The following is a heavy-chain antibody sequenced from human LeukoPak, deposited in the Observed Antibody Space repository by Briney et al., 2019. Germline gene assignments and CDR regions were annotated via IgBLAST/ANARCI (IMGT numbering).Heavy chain of an antibody. V-gene: IGHV1-46*01. CDR1: GYSFTKYY. CDR2: IRPGDGDT. CDR3: AREVGSTDH. Sequence: ASVKVSCKASGYSFTKYYIHWVRQVPGQGLEWMGIIRPGDGDTTNAQKFQGRVTMTRDTSTSTVYMQLSSLTSEDTAVYYCAREVGSTDHWGQGTLVTVSS. D-gene: IGHD1-26*01. J-gene: IGHJ4*02.